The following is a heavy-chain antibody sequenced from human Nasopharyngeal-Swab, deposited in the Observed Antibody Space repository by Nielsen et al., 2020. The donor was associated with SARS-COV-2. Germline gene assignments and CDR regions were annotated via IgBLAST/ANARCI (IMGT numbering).Heavy chain of an antibody. V-gene: IGHV3-9*01. CDR2: ITWNSGNK. J-gene: IGHJ4*02. CDR3: AKARRTDTYGYECFDS. Sequence: SLKISCAASGFTVSSNYMSWVRQPPGKGLEWVSGITWNSGNKGYAESVQGRFTISRDNAKNSLYLQMNSLRAEDTALYYCAKARRTDTYGYECFDSWGQGTLVTVSS. D-gene: IGHD5-18*01. CDR1: GFTVSSNY.